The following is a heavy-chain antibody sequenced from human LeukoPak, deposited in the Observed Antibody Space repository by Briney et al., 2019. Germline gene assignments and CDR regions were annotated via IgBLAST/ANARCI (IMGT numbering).Heavy chain of an antibody. CDR1: GGSFSGYY. D-gene: IGHD5-18*01. CDR3: ASGYSYGYVPPRFFDY. J-gene: IGHJ4*02. Sequence: PSETPSLTCAVYGGSFSGYYWSWIRQPPGKGLEWIGEINHSGSTNYNPSLKSRVTISVDTSKNQFSLKLSSVTAADTAVYYCASGYSYGYVPPRFFDYWGQGTLVTVSS. V-gene: IGHV4-34*01. CDR2: INHSGST.